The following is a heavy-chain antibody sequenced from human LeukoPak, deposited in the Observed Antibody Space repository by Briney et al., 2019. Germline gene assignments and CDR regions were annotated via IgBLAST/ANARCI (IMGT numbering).Heavy chain of an antibody. J-gene: IGHJ4*02. CDR1: GYTFTSYD. V-gene: IGHV1-8*01. Sequence: ASVRVSCKASGYTFTSYDINWVRQATGQGLEWMGWMNPNSGNTGYAQKFQGRVTMTRNTSISTAYMELSSLRSEDTAVYYCARAPRTSWYNWKAHVGTFDYWGQGTLVTVSS. CDR2: MNPNSGNT. CDR3: ARAPRTSWYNWKAHVGTFDY. D-gene: IGHD1-1*01.